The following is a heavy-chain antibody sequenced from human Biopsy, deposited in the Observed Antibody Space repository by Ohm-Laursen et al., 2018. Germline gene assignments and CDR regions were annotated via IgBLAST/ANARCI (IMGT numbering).Heavy chain of an antibody. Sequence: TLSLTCPVSSGSIRTGDYYWTWIRQHPGKGLEWIGSIYYTGNTKYNPSLQSRLSMSVDTSKNQFSLKLSSVTAADTAVYYCAKGITVYGVVLPYYFDDWGQGTLAIVSS. CDR3: AKGITVYGVVLPYYFDD. V-gene: IGHV4-31*03. J-gene: IGHJ4*02. D-gene: IGHD3-3*01. CDR1: SGSIRTGDYY. CDR2: IYYTGNT.